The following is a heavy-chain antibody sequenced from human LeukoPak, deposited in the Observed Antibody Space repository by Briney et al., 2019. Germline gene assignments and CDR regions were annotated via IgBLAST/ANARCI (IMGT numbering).Heavy chain of an antibody. CDR2: IIPIFGTA. V-gene: IGHV1-69*13. Sequence: SVTVSCTASGGAFSSYAISWVRQAPGQGLEWMGGIIPIFGTANYAQKFQGRVTITADESTSTAYMELSSLRSEDTAVYYCAGVQASSGWYLGYYYYYGMDVWGQGTTVTVSS. D-gene: IGHD6-19*01. CDR1: GGAFSSYA. CDR3: AGVQASSGWYLGYYYYYGMDV. J-gene: IGHJ6*02.